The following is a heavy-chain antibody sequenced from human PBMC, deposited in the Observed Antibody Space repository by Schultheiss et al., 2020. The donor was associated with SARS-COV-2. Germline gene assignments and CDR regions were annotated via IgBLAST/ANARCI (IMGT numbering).Heavy chain of an antibody. CDR2: IKPNSGAT. CDR3: ARTFFEYNGSSYYYYNMDV. V-gene: IGHV1-2*02. D-gene: IGHD6-6*01. CDR1: GYTFTSYG. J-gene: IGHJ6*02. Sequence: VKVSCKASGYTFTSYGISWVRQAPGQGLEWMGWIKPNSGATNYAQKFQGRVTMTRDTSISTAYMELSRLRSNDTAVYYCARTFFEYNGSSYYYYNMDVWGQGTTVTVSS.